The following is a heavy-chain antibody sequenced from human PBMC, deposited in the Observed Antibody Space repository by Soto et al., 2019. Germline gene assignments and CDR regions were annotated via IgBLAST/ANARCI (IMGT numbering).Heavy chain of an antibody. J-gene: IGHJ3*02. CDR1: GGSISSDYYS. D-gene: IGHD3-16*01. CDR2: IYHGGST. V-gene: IGHV4-30-2*01. Sequence: QVQLQESGSGLVKPSETLSLTCAVSGGSISSDYYSWSWIRQPPGKDLEWIGYIYHGGSTYYNPSLRSRVTLSVDTSKNHFSLRLDSVTAADTAVYSCARLNRLRNDAFDIWGQGTLVTVSS. CDR3: ARLNRLRNDAFDI.